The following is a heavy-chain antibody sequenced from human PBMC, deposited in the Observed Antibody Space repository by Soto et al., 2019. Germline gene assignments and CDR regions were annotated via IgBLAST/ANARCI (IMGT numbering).Heavy chain of an antibody. Sequence: GGSLRLSCAASGFMFENYAMIWVRQAPGKGLEWVATVRGNSYGAYYADSVRGRFIISRDNSKNTMSLQLNSLRDDDTAIYYCAKGKSENGVDWLDPWRPGTLVTVSS. D-gene: IGHD2-8*01. CDR3: AKGKSENGVDWLDP. CDR2: VRGNSYGA. J-gene: IGHJ5*02. CDR1: GFMFENYA. V-gene: IGHV3-23*01.